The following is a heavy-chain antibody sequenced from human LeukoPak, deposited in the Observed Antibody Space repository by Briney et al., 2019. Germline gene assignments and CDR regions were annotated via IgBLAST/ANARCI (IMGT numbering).Heavy chain of an antibody. CDR3: ATPYCSGISCLDVFNI. D-gene: IGHD2-2*01. V-gene: IGHV4-31*03. Sequence: SETLSLTCNVSGVSISDGRYYWAWIRQYPGRGLEWLGYKYYSGSAMYNPSLKSRLTISVDTPDNQFSLQLSSVTAADTAMYYCATPYCSGISCLDVFNIWGQGTMVTVS. CDR1: GVSISDGRYY. CDR2: KYYSGSA. J-gene: IGHJ3*02.